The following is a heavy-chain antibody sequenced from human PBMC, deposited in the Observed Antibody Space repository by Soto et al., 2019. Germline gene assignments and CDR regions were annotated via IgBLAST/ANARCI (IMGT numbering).Heavy chain of an antibody. CDR3: AGPTVTTPDYYYGMDV. CDR2: VVVGSGYT. V-gene: IGHV1-58*01. J-gene: IGHJ6*02. Sequence: QIQLVQSGPEVKKPGTSVKVSCKSSGFTSSRSAVHWVRQARGQRLEWIGWVVVGSGYTNYAQSFQERVTITRDMPTSTVYMELSGLRSEDTAVYYCAGPTVTTPDYYYGMDVWGQGTTVTVSS. D-gene: IGHD4-17*01. CDR1: GFTSSRSA.